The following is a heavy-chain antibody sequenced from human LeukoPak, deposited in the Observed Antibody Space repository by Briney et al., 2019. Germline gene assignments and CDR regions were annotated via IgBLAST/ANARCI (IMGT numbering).Heavy chain of an antibody. CDR2: IWYDGSKK. J-gene: IGHJ1*01. D-gene: IGHD1-26*01. CDR3: TVWSGSSYFEYLQH. CDR1: GLIFSHYG. V-gene: IGHV3-33*01. Sequence: PGGSLRLSCAASGLIFSHYGMHWVRQSPGRGLDWVALIWYDGSKKYYADSVKGRFTISRDNAKDTLYLQMDSLRVEDTAVYYCTVWSGSSYFEYLQHWGQGTLVSVSA.